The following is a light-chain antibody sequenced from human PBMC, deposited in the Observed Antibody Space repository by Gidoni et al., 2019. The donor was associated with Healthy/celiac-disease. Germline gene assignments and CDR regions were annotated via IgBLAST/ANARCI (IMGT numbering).Light chain of an antibody. CDR1: QSLLHSNGYNY. CDR2: LGS. V-gene: IGKV2-28*01. Sequence: IVMPKSALSLPVTPGEPASISCRSSQSLLHSNGYNYLDWYLQKPGQSPQLLIYLGSNRASGVPDRFSGSGSGTDFTLKISRVEAEDVGVYYCMQALQTPLTFGGGTKVEIK. CDR3: MQALQTPLT. J-gene: IGKJ4*01.